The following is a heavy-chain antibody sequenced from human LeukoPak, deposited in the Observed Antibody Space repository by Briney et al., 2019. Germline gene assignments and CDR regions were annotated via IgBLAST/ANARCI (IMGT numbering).Heavy chain of an antibody. CDR3: AKDQSPYGNYFDY. CDR2: ITRSGETT. CDR1: GFTFDNFA. D-gene: IGHD1-14*01. V-gene: IGHV3-23*01. J-gene: IGHJ4*02. Sequence: GGSLRLSCAASGFTFDNFAMSWVRQAPGKGLGWVSGITRSGETTYYAESVKGRFTISRDNSKNTLYLQLNSLRAEDTAIYYCAKDQSPYGNYFDYWGQGTLVTVSS.